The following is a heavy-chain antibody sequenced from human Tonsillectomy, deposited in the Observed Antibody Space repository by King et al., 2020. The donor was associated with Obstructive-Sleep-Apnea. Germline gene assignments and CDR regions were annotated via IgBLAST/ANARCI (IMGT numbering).Heavy chain of an antibody. CDR1: GFTFSSYA. V-gene: IGHV3-23*04. D-gene: IGHD2-15*01. J-gene: IGHJ4*02. Sequence: VQLVESGGGLVQPGGSLRLSCAASGFTFSSYAMSWVRQAPGKGLEWVSGISGSGVSTYYADSVKGRFTISRDNSKNKLYLQMNSLRAEDTAVYYCAKQGVAATRVVTAIFDWGQGTLVTVSS. CDR3: AKQGVAATRVVTAIFD. CDR2: ISGSGVST.